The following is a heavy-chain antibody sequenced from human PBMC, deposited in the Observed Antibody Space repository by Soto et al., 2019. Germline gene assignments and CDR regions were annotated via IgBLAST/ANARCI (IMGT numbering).Heavy chain of an antibody. Sequence: SVKVSCKASGGTSSSYAISWVRQAPGQGLEWMGGIIPIFGTANYAQKFQGRVTITADESTSTAYMELSSLRSEDTAVYYCARVRNGAYDSRASRTHYFDYWGQGTLVTVSS. CDR1: GGTSSSYA. CDR2: IIPIFGTA. CDR3: ARVRNGAYDSRASRTHYFDY. J-gene: IGHJ4*02. D-gene: IGHD3-22*01. V-gene: IGHV1-69*13.